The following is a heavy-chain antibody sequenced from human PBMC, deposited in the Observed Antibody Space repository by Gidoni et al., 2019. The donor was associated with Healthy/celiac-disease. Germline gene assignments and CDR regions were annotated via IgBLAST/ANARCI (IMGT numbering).Heavy chain of an antibody. CDR2: IAYDGSNK. CDR3: ARDARRYFDY. J-gene: IGHJ4*02. V-gene: IGHV3-30*04. Sequence: QVQLVESGGGVVQPGRSLRLSCAASGFTFSSYAMHWVRQAPGKGLEWVAIIAYDGSNKYYADSVTSRFTISRNNSKITLYLQMNSLRAEDTAVYYCARDARRYFDYWGQGTLVTVSS. CDR1: GFTFSSYA.